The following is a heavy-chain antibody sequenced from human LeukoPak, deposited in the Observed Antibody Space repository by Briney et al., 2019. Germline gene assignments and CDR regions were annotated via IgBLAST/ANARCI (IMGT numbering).Heavy chain of an antibody. V-gene: IGHV3-23*01. J-gene: IGHJ3*02. Sequence: GGSLRLSCAASGFTFSSHGMNWVRQAPGKGLEWVSGISGSGGRTYYADSVKGRFTISRDNSNHMLYLQMNSLRAEDTAVYYCARARSPYYYDSRTRLAFDIWGQGTMVTVSS. CDR3: ARARSPYYYDSRTRLAFDI. D-gene: IGHD3-22*01. CDR1: GFTFSSHG. CDR2: ISGSGGRT.